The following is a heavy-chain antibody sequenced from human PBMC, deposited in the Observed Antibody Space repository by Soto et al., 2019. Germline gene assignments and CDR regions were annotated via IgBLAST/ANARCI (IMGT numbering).Heavy chain of an antibody. CDR2: INAGNGNT. J-gene: IGHJ5*02. CDR1: GYTFTSYA. CDR3: GRSSGLNWFDP. V-gene: IGHV1-3*01. D-gene: IGHD3-10*01. Sequence: QVQLVQSGAEVKKPGASVKVSCKASGYTFTSYAMHWVRQAPGQRLEWMGWINAGNGNTKYSQKFQGRVTITRDTSASTAYMELSSLTSEDTAVYYCGRSSGLNWFDPCGQGTLVTVSS.